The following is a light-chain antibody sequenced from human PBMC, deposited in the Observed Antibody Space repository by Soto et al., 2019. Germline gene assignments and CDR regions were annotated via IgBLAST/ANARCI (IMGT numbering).Light chain of an antibody. CDR1: QGIAPY. J-gene: IGKJ4*01. CDR3: QKYNRAPLT. V-gene: IGKV1-27*01. CDR2: ATS. Sequence: DVQMAQSPSSLSAFVGDRATITCRASQGIAPYLAWFQQKPGKVPKLLIYATSTLQSGVPSRFSGSGSGTDFTLTISSLQPEDVGTYYCQKYNRAPLTFGGGTKV.